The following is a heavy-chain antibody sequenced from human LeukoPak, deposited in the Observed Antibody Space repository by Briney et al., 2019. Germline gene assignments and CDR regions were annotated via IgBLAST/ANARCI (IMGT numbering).Heavy chain of an antibody. J-gene: IGHJ6*02. V-gene: IGHV1-8*01. CDR2: MNPNSGNT. CDR3: ARGGYSSSWYQLYYYYGMDV. D-gene: IGHD6-13*01. CDR1: GYTFTSYD. Sequence: ASVKVSCKASGYTFTSYDINWVRQATGQGLVWMGWMNPNSGNTGYAQKFQGRVTMTRNTSISTAYMELSSLRSEDTAVYYCARGGYSSSWYQLYYYYGMDVWGQGTTVTVSS.